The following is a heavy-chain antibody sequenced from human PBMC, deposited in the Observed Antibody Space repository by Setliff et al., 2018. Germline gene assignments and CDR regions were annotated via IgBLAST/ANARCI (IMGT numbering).Heavy chain of an antibody. CDR3: ARDTRVRDSSSVPSDTFDI. Sequence: SETLSLTCSVYGESFSNNYWSWIRQTPGKGLEWIGESNHGGSTSYHPSLKSRLTMSVDTSKNQFSLKLSSVTPADTAVYYCARDTRVRDSSSVPSDTFDIWGRGTMVTVSS. CDR2: SNHGGST. V-gene: IGHV4-34*01. CDR1: GESFSNNY. J-gene: IGHJ3*02. D-gene: IGHD2-15*01.